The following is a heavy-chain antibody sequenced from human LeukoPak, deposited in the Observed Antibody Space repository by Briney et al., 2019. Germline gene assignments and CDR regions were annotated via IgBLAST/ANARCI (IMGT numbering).Heavy chain of an antibody. V-gene: IGHV1-69*05. CDR2: IIPIFGTA. CDR1: GGTFSSYA. D-gene: IGHD6-6*01. J-gene: IGHJ5*02. CDR3: ARGDSSSSIWFDP. Sequence: ASVKVSCKASGGTFSSYAISWVRQAPGHGLEWMGGIIPIFGTANYAQKFQGRVTITTDESTSTAYMELSSLRSEDTAVYYCARGDSSSSIWFDPWGQGTLVTVSS.